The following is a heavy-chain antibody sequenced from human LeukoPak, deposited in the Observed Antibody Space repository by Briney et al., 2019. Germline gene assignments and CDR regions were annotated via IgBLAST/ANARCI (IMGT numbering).Heavy chain of an antibody. CDR1: GFTFSVAA. D-gene: IGHD5-24*01. CDR2: IGASGEST. J-gene: IGHJ3*01. Sequence: SGGSLSLSCAASGFTFSVAAMTWVRQAPGKGLEWVSLIGASGESTYYADSVKGRFTISRDNSKNTLSLQMNSLRVEDTAMYFCAKDIQLSTWGLGTMVTVSS. V-gene: IGHV3-23*01. CDR3: AKDIQLST.